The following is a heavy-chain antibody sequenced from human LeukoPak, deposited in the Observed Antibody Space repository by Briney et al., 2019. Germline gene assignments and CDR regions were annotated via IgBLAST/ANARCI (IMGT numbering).Heavy chain of an antibody. CDR1: GGTFSSYA. D-gene: IGHD4-23*01. Sequence: SVKVSCKASGGTFSSYAISWVRQAPGQGLEWMGGIIPIFGTANYAQKFQGRVTITADESTSTAYMELSSLRSEDTAVYYCARSGGNGSGPFQHWGQGTLVTVSS. CDR3: ARSGGNGSGPFQH. V-gene: IGHV1-69*13. J-gene: IGHJ1*01. CDR2: IIPIFGTA.